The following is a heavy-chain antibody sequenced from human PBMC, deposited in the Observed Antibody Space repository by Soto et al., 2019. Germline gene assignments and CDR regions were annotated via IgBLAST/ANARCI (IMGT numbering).Heavy chain of an antibody. V-gene: IGHV4-34*01. D-gene: IGHD1-7*01. Sequence: SETLSLTCAVYGGSFSGYYWSWIRQPPGKGLEWIGEINHSGSTNYNPSLKSRVTISVDTSKNQFSLKLSSVTAADTAVYYCARGMRWNYHPGLQYWGQGTLVTVSS. CDR1: GGSFSGYY. CDR3: ARGMRWNYHPGLQY. J-gene: IGHJ4*02. CDR2: INHSGST.